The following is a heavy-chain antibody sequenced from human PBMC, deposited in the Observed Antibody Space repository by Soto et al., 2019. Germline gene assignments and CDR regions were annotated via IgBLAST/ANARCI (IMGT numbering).Heavy chain of an antibody. V-gene: IGHV1-69*13. J-gene: IGHJ6*02. Sequence: GASVKVSCKASGGTFSSYAISWVRQAPGQGLEWMGGIIPIFGTANYAQKFQGRVTITADESTSTAYMELSSLRSEDTAVYYCARVVVVSSYYYCMDVWGQGTTVTVSS. CDR3: ARVVVVSSYYYCMDV. CDR2: IIPIFGTA. D-gene: IGHD2-15*01. CDR1: GGTFSSYA.